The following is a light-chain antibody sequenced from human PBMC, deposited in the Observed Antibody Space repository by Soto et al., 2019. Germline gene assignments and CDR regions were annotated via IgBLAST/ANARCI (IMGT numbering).Light chain of an antibody. V-gene: IGKV1-13*02. Sequence: AIRLTQSPSSLSASVGDRVTITCRASQGISSALAWYQQKPGKAPKLLIYDASSLESGVPSRFSGSGSGTDFTLTISSLQPEDFATYYWQQFNSYPITFGQGTRLEIK. CDR3: QQFNSYPIT. J-gene: IGKJ5*01. CDR2: DAS. CDR1: QGISSA.